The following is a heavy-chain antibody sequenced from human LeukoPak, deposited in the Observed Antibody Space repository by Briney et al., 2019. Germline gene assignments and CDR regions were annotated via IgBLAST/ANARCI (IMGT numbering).Heavy chain of an antibody. CDR1: GYSISSGYC. J-gene: IGHJ4*02. Sequence: SEALSLTCAVSGYSISSGYCWGWIRQPPGKGLEWIGSIYHSGSTYYNPSLKSRVTISVDTSKNQFSLKLSSVTAADTAVYYCARDRRGMVREYYFDYWGQGTLVTVSS. D-gene: IGHD3-10*01. CDR2: IYHSGST. V-gene: IGHV4-38-2*02. CDR3: ARDRRGMVREYYFDY.